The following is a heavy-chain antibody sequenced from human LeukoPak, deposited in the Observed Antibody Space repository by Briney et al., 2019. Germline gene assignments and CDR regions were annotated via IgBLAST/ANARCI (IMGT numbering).Heavy chain of an antibody. Sequence: ASVNVSFKASGYSFTAYYMHWVRQAPGQGLEWMGWINPTSGSTNYAQTFRGRVTLTSDTSITTAYMELSRLKSDDTAVYYCAGGNLSGDHDFWAQGTLVTVSS. V-gene: IGHV1-2*02. CDR1: GYSFTAYY. CDR2: INPTSGST. D-gene: IGHD1-26*01. CDR3: AGGNLSGDHDF. J-gene: IGHJ4*02.